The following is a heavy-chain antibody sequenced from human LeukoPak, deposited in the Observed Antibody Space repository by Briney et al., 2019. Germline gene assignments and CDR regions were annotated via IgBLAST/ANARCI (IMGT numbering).Heavy chain of an antibody. CDR1: GFTLSSYG. D-gene: IGHD2-15*01. CDR3: ARDLYCSGGSCLYFDY. CDR2: MYYDGISK. V-gene: IGHV3-33*01. Sequence: PGGSLRLSCAASGFTLSSYGMHWVRQAPGKGLEWVAVMYYDGISKYYADSVKGRFTISRDNSMNTLYLQMNSLRAEDTAVYFCARDLYCSGGSCLYFDYWGQGTLVTVSS. J-gene: IGHJ4*02.